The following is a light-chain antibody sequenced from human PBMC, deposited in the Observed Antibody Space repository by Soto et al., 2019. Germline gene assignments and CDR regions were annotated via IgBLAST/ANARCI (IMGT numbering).Light chain of an antibody. Sequence: EIVLTQSPGTLSLSPGERATLSCRACQSVSRTYLAWYQQKPGQAPRLLIDGASNRATGIPDRFSGSGSGTDFTLSISRLEPEVFAVYYCQQYGSSLHTFGQHTKLEI. J-gene: IGKJ2*01. CDR3: QQYGSSLHT. CDR2: GAS. CDR1: QSVSRTY. V-gene: IGKV3-20*01.